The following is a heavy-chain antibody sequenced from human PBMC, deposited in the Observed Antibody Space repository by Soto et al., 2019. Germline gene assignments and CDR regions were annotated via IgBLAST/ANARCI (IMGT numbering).Heavy chain of an antibody. CDR1: GFTVSKNY. CDR3: ARAPYSSGWYDYYGMDV. Sequence: GGSLRLSCAASGFTVSKNYMSWVRQAPGKGLEWVSVLYSDGSTRYAGSVKGRFTISRDISKNTLYLQMNSLRAEDTAVYYCARAPYSSGWYDYYGMDVWGQGTTVTVSS. J-gene: IGHJ6*02. D-gene: IGHD6-19*01. V-gene: IGHV3-53*01. CDR2: LYSDGST.